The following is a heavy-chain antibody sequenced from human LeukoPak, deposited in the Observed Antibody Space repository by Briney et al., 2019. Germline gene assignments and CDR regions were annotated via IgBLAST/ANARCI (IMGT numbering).Heavy chain of an antibody. J-gene: IGHJ6*03. CDR1: GFTFSGSA. V-gene: IGHV3-73*01. CDR3: TRRGPYYYYYMDV. Sequence: PGGSLRLSCAASGFTFSGSAMHWVRQASGKGLEWVGRIRSKANSYATAYAASVKGRFTISRDDSKNTAYLQMNSLKTEDTAVYYCTRRGPYYYYYMDVWGKGTTVTVSS. D-gene: IGHD3-16*01. CDR2: IRSKANSYAT.